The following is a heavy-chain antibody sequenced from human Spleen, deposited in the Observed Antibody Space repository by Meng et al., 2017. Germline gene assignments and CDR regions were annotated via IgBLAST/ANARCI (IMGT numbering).Heavy chain of an antibody. Sequence: HGQLQTWGGGLLKPSGTLSLTFAFYGGSFSGYYWSWIRQPPGKGLEWIGEINHSGSTNYNPSLKSRVTISVDTSKNQFSLKLSSVTAADTAVYYCARGRVRGIAGDYWGQGTLVTVSS. CDR1: GGSFSGYY. D-gene: IGHD6-13*01. V-gene: IGHV4-34*02. J-gene: IGHJ4*02. CDR3: ARGRVRGIAGDY. CDR2: INHSGST.